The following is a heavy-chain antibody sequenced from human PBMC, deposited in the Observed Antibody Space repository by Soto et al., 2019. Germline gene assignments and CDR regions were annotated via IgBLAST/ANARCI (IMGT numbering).Heavy chain of an antibody. J-gene: IGHJ6*03. CDR2: ISSSSSTI. CDR3: ARDFSSWPYYYYYYMDV. CDR1: GFTFSSYS. V-gene: IGHV3-48*01. D-gene: IGHD6-13*01. Sequence: GGSLRLSCAASGFTFSSYSMNWVRQAPGKGLEWVSYISSSSSTIYYADSVKGRFTISRDNAKNSLYLQMNSLRAEDTAVYYCARDFSSWPYYYYYYMDVWGKGTTVTVSS.